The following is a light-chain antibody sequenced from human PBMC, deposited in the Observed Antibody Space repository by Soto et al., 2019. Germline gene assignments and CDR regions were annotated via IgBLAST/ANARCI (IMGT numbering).Light chain of an antibody. Sequence: QSVLTQPPSASGTPGQRVIIFCSGSSSNIGSNSVNWHQQFPGTAPKLLIYSNDQRPSGVPDRFSGSKSGTSASLAISGLQSEDEADYYCSAYTTRSAVFGTGTKLTVL. CDR1: SSNIGSNS. J-gene: IGLJ1*01. CDR2: SND. CDR3: SAYTTRSAV. V-gene: IGLV1-44*01.